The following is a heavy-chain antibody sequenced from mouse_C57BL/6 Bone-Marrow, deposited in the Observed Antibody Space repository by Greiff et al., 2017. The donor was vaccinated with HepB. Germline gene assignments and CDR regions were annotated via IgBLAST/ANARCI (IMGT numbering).Heavy chain of an antibody. CDR1: GYTFTDYE. Sequence: VQRVESGAELVRPGASVTLSCKASGYTFTDYEMHWVKQTPVHGLEWIGAIDPETGGTAYNQKFKGKAILTADKSSSTAYMELRSLTSEDSAVYYCTRGRQLRLYAMDYWGQGTSVTVSS. CDR2: IDPETGGT. J-gene: IGHJ4*01. V-gene: IGHV1-15*01. CDR3: TRGRQLRLYAMDY. D-gene: IGHD3-2*02.